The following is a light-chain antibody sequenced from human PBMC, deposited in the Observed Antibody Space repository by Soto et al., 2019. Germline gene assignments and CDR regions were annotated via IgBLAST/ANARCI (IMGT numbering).Light chain of an antibody. CDR2: DAS. J-gene: IGKJ5*01. CDR1: QSVSSY. CDR3: QHRAIWPVS. V-gene: IGKV3-11*01. Sequence: EIVLTQSPGTLSLSPGEGATLSCRASQSVSSYLAWYQQKPGLAPRLLIYDASNRATGIPPRFSGSGFGTDFTLTSSSLEPEDFAVYYCQHRAIWPVSFGQGTRLEIK.